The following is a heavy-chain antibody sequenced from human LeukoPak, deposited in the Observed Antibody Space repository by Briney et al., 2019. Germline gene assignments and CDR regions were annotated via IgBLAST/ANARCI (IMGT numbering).Heavy chain of an antibody. Sequence: GGSLRLSCAASGLNVYNKWMSWVRLAPGRGLEYVANINQDESQKYYVDSVKGRFTISKDNAKNSLNLQMNSLRAEDTGVYYCARANYDIRGQGTLVTVSS. CDR2: INQDESQK. CDR1: GLNVYNKW. V-gene: IGHV3-7*01. J-gene: IGHJ4*02. D-gene: IGHD3-9*01. CDR3: ARANYDI.